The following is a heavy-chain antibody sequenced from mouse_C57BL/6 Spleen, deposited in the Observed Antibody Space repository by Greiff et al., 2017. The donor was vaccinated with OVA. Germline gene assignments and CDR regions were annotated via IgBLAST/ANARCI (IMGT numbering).Heavy chain of an antibody. Sequence: QVQLQQPGAELVKPGASVKLSCKASGYTFTSYWMQWVKQRPGQGLEWIGEIDPSDSYTNYNQKFKGKATLTVDTSSSTAYMQLSSLTSEDSAVYYCARFGPQSFDYWGKGTTLTVSS. CDR3: ARFGPQSFDY. CDR1: GYTFTSYW. CDR2: IDPSDSYT. V-gene: IGHV1-50*01. J-gene: IGHJ2*01.